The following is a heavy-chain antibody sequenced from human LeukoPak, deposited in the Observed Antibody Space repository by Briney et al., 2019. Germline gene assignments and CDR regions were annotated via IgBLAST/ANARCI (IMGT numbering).Heavy chain of an antibody. CDR2: TSGSGGST. J-gene: IGHJ4*02. Sequence: GGSLRLSCAASGFTFSSYAMSWVRQAPGKGLEWVSATSGSGGSTYYADSVKGRFTISRDNSKNTLYLQMNSLRAEDTAVYYCAKGKLGVVLTNFDYWGQGTLVTVSS. D-gene: IGHD2-2*01. CDR1: GFTFSSYA. CDR3: AKGKLGVVLTNFDY. V-gene: IGHV3-23*01.